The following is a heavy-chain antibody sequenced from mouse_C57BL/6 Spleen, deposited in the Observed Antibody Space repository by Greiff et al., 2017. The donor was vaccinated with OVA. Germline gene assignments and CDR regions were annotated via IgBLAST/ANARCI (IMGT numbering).Heavy chain of an antibody. J-gene: IGHJ4*01. CDR2: IRNKANGYTT. CDR1: GFTFTDYY. D-gene: IGHD1-1*01. Sequence: EVQVVESGGGLVQPGGSLSLSCAASGFTFTDYYMSWVRQPPGKALEWLGFIRNKANGYTTEYSASVKGRFTISRDNSQSILYLQMNALMAEDSATYYCARYYPGSRGAIGYWGQGTSVTVSS. CDR3: ARYYPGSRGAIGY. V-gene: IGHV7-3*01.